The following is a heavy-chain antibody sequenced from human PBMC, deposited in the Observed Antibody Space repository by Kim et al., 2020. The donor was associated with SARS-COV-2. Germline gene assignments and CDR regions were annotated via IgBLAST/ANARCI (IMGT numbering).Heavy chain of an antibody. V-gene: IGHV3-11*05. Sequence: KGRLTISRDHAKNPMYLQMKSMRAEDTAVYYCARGRGYCSGGSCQGAFDIWGQGTMVTVSS. CDR3: ARGRGYCSGGSCQGAFDI. J-gene: IGHJ3*02. D-gene: IGHD2-15*01.